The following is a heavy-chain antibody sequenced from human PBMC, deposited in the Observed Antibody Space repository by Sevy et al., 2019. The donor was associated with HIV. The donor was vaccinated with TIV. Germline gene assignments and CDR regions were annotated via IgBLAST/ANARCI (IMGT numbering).Heavy chain of an antibody. D-gene: IGHD2-8*01. CDR3: AREGCTKPHDY. Sequence: GGSLRLTCAASGFTFSKYSMSWVRQPPGKGLEWVSTLSFGCGEINYADSVKGRFTISTDNSKSSVYLQMNNLRPEDTAVYYCAREGCTKPHDYWVQGTLVTVSS. CDR2: LSFGCGEI. V-gene: IGHV3-23*01. J-gene: IGHJ4*02. CDR1: GFTFSKYS.